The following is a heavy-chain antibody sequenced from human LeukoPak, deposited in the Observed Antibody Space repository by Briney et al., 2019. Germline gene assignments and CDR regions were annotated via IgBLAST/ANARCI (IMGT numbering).Heavy chain of an antibody. CDR1: GFTFSSYD. J-gene: IGHJ6*02. D-gene: IGHD5/OR15-5a*01. CDR2: IGTAGDT. Sequence: GGSLRPSCAASGFTFSSYDMHWVRQATGKGLEWVSAIGTAGDTYYPGSVKGRFTISRENAKNSLYLQMNSLRAGDTAVYYCARDLRFYGMDVWGQGTTVTVSS. CDR3: ARDLRFYGMDV. V-gene: IGHV3-13*01.